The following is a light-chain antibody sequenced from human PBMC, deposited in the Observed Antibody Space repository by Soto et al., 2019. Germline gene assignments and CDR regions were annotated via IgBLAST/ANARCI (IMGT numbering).Light chain of an antibody. Sequence: EIVMTQSPATLSVSPGERVTLSCRASQSVSDNLAWYQDKPGQAPRLLIYGASTRATGFTARFSGSGSGSEFTLIISSLQSEDFAVYYCHQYNNWPWTLGQGTNVEIK. CDR3: HQYNNWPWT. CDR2: GAS. CDR1: QSVSDN. V-gene: IGKV3-15*01. J-gene: IGKJ1*01.